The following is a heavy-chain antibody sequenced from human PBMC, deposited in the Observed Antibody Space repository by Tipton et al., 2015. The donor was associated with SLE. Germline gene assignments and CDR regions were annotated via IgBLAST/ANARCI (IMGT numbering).Heavy chain of an antibody. Sequence: TLSLTCTVSGGSISSYYWRWIRQPPGKGLEWIGYIYYSGSTNYNPSLKSRVTISVDTSKNQFSLKLSSVTAADTAVYYCAREGQQLVYFDLWGRGTLVTVSS. J-gene: IGHJ2*01. CDR2: IYYSGST. CDR3: AREGQQLVYFDL. V-gene: IGHV4-59*01. D-gene: IGHD6-13*01. CDR1: GGSISSYY.